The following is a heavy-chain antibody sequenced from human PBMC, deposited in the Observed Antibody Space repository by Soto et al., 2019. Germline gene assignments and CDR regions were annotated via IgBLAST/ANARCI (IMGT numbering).Heavy chain of an antibody. Sequence: EVQLLESGGGLVQPGGSLRLSCAASGFTFNSYAMSWVRQAPGKGLEWVSAISGSGGGTYYADSVKGRFTISRDNSKNTLYLQMDSLRAEDTAVYYCAKEIRRPQLPTSIDYWGQGTLVTVSS. CDR2: ISGSGGGT. V-gene: IGHV3-23*01. D-gene: IGHD2-2*01. CDR1: GFTFNSYA. CDR3: AKEIRRPQLPTSIDY. J-gene: IGHJ4*02.